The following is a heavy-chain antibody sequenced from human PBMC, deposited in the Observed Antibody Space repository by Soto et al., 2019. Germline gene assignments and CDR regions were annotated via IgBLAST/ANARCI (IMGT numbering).Heavy chain of an antibody. D-gene: IGHD1-7*01. CDR1: GCTFTSYG. Sequence: GASVKVSCKASGCTFTSYGISWVRQAPGQGLEWMGWISAYNGNTNYAQKLQGRVTMTTDTSTSTAYMELRSLRSDDTAVYYCARDLGITGTTPGLHYYYYYMDVWGKGTTVTVSS. J-gene: IGHJ6*03. V-gene: IGHV1-18*01. CDR2: ISAYNGNT. CDR3: ARDLGITGTTPGLHYYYYYMDV.